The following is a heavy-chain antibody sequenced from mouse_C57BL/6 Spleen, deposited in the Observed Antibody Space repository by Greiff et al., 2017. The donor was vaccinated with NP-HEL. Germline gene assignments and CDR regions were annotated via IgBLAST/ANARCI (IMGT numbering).Heavy chain of an antibody. CDR2: INPNNGGT. Sequence: EVQLQQSGPELVKPGASVKIPCKASGYTFTDYNMDWVKQSHGKSLEWIGDINPNNGGTIYNQKFKGKATLTVDKSSSTAYMELRSLTSEDTAVYYLARWDYDGYSFAYWGQGTLVTVSA. CDR1: GYTFTDYN. D-gene: IGHD2-3*01. J-gene: IGHJ3*01. CDR3: ARWDYDGYSFAY. V-gene: IGHV1-18*01.